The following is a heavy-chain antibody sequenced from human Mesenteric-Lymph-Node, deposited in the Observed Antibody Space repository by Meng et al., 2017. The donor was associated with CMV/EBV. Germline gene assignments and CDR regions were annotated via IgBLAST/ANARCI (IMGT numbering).Heavy chain of an antibody. D-gene: IGHD2-2*01. J-gene: IGHJ4*02. Sequence: SGGSISSGGYYWRWIRQHPGKGLEWIGYIHDSGSTHSNPSLTSRVTMSVDTSKNEFSLNLRSVIAADTALYYCAREGCSTTSCAFDYWGQGTLVTVSS. CDR1: GGSISSGGYY. CDR3: AREGCSTTSCAFDY. CDR2: IHDSGST. V-gene: IGHV4-31*02.